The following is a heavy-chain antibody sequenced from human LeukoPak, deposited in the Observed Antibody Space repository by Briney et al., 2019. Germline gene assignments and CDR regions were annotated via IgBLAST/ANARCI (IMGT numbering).Heavy chain of an antibody. CDR2: IYSGGNT. V-gene: IGHV3-53*01. CDR1: GFTFGDYS. Sequence: PGGSLRLSCTVSGFTFGDYSMSWVRQAPGKGLEWVSFIYSGGNTHYSDSVKGRFTISRDNSKNTLYLQMNSLRADDTAVYYCARRAGEYSHPYDYWGQGTLVTVSS. J-gene: IGHJ4*02. CDR3: ARRAGEYSHPYDY. D-gene: IGHD4-17*01.